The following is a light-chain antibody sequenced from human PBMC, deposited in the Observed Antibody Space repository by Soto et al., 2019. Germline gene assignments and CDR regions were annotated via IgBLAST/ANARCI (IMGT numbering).Light chain of an antibody. CDR2: DAS. Sequence: EIVMTQSPGTLSVSPGERATLSRRASQSVRSKLAWYQQKPGQAPRLLIYDASTRATGIPARFSGSGSGTEFTLTISSLQSEDFAVYYCQQYNNCPPITFGQGTRLEIK. J-gene: IGKJ5*01. CDR3: QQYNNCPPIT. V-gene: IGKV3-15*01. CDR1: QSVRSK.